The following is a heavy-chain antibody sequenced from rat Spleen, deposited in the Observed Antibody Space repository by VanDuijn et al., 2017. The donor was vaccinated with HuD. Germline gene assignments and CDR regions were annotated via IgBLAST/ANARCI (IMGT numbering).Heavy chain of an antibody. D-gene: IGHD1-2*01. Sequence: EVQLVESGGGLVQPGRSLKLSCAASGFTFSDYYMAWVRQAPTKGLEWVATISYDGSSTYYRDSIKGRFTNSRDNSKRTLYLQMDSMRSENTATYYCSRHVLYYSIYMEGVMDAWGQGASVTVSS. V-gene: IGHV5-29*01. CDR1: GFTFSDYY. CDR2: ISYDGSST. CDR3: SRHVLYYSIYMEGVMDA. J-gene: IGHJ4*01.